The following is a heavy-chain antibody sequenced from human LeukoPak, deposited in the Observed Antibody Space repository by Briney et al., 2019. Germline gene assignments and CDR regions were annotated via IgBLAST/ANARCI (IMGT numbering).Heavy chain of an antibody. D-gene: IGHD1-26*01. Sequence: GGSLRLSCAASGFTFSSYWMSWVRQAPGKGLEWVANIKKDGSEKYYVDSVKGRFTISRDNAKTTLYLQMNSLRAEDTAVYYCARDGSGSHRGDYWGQGTLVTVSS. CDR1: GFTFSSYW. V-gene: IGHV3-7*03. CDR3: ARDGSGSHRGDY. CDR2: IKKDGSEK. J-gene: IGHJ4*02.